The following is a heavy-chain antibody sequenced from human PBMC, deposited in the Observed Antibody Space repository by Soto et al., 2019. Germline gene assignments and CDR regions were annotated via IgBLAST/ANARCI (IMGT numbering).Heavy chain of an antibody. V-gene: IGHV3-23*01. Sequence: GVLRLSCAASGFTFSSYAMSWVRQAPGKGLEWVSAISGSGGSTYYADSVKGRFTISRDNSKNTLYLQMNSLRAEDTAVYYCAKDPRHYYYDSSGQHMWDYWGQGTLVTVSS. CDR1: GFTFSSYA. J-gene: IGHJ4*02. CDR2: ISGSGGST. CDR3: AKDPRHYYYDSSGQHMWDY. D-gene: IGHD3-22*01.